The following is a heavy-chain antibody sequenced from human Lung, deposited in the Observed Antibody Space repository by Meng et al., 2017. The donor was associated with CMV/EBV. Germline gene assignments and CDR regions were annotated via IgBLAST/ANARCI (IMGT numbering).Heavy chain of an antibody. D-gene: IGHD2/OR15-2a*01. CDR3: ARVHRINNWFDP. Sequence: SXTLSLXCTVSGYFISNGYYWGWIRQSPEKGMEWIGSIYHDGITYYNPSLKSRVTMSMDSTNDKFFLKLNAVTDADAALYFCARVHRINNWFDPWGRGMLVTVSS. V-gene: IGHV4-38-2*02. J-gene: IGHJ5*02. CDR1: GYFISNGYY. CDR2: IYHDGIT.